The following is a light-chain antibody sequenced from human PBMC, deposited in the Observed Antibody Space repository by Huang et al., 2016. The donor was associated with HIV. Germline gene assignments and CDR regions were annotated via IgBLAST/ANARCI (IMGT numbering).Light chain of an antibody. CDR2: SES. CDR3: QPGYSAWIT. V-gene: IGKV1-39*01. CDR1: QNINTY. Sequence: DILLTQSPSSLSASVGDRVTITCRASQNINTYLNWYQQKPGKAPNLLIHSESTLQTGVPSRLRGSGTGTDFTLTVNSLQPEDSATYYCQPGYSAWITFGQGTRL. J-gene: IGKJ5*01.